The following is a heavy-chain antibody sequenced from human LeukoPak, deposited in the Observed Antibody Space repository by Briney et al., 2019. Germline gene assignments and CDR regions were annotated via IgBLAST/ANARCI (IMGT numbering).Heavy chain of an antibody. J-gene: IGHJ4*02. Sequence: ASVKVSCKSSGFTFTYRYIHWVRQGPGQGLEWMGYIGPHSTFTSSPQEFQGRVTMTRDASMSTAYMELTRLTSDDTAVYYCVREGEGPLSKDFDYWGQGTLVTVSS. CDR2: IGPHSTFT. CDR3: VREGEGPLSKDFDY. D-gene: IGHD2/OR15-2a*01. V-gene: IGHV1-2*02. CDR1: GFTFTYRY.